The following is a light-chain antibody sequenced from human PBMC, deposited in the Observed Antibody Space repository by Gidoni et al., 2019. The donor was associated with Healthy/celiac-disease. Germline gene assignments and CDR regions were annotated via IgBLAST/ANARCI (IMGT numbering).Light chain of an antibody. CDR1: QDISNY. Sequence: IQMTQSLSSLSASVGDRVTITCQASQDISNYLNWYQQKPGKAPKLLIYDASNLETGVPSRFSGSGSGTDFTFTISSLQPEDIATYYCQQYDNLPTWTFGQGTKVEIK. CDR3: QQYDNLPTWT. J-gene: IGKJ1*01. CDR2: DAS. V-gene: IGKV1-33*01.